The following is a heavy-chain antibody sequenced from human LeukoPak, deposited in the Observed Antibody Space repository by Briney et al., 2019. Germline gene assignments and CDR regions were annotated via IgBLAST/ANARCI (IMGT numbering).Heavy chain of an antibody. D-gene: IGHD2-21*01. Sequence: ASVKVSCKTSGYTLTKYLIHRVRQAPGQGLEWMGTINPQGDITNYAQRFQGRITLTEDTSTSTVYMELSSLTSEDTAVYYCARPSYCVADNCGYWLDPWGPGTLVTVSS. CDR2: INPQGDIT. CDR1: GYTLTKYL. J-gene: IGHJ5*02. V-gene: IGHV1-46*01. CDR3: ARPSYCVADNCGYWLDP.